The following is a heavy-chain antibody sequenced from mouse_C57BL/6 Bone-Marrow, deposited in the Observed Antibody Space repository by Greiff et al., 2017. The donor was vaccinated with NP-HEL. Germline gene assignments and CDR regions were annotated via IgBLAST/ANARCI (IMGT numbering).Heavy chain of an antibody. CDR2: ISNGGGST. Sequence: DVKLVESGGGLVQPGGSLKLSCAASGFTFSDYYMYWVRQTPEKRLEWVAYISNGGGSTYYPDTVKGRFTISRDNAKNTLYLQMSRLKSEDTAMYYGARQELLPYYAMDYWGQGTSVTVSS. J-gene: IGHJ4*01. V-gene: IGHV5-12*01. D-gene: IGHD2-1*01. CDR3: ARQELLPYYAMDY. CDR1: GFTFSDYY.